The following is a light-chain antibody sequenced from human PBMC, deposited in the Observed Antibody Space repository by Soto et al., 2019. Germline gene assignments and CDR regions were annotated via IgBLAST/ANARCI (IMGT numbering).Light chain of an antibody. J-gene: IGLJ1*01. CDR3: QSYDSSLSGYV. CDR2: ENN. V-gene: IGLV1-40*01. Sequence: QSVLTQPPSVSEAPGQRVTISCTGSSSNIGAGYEAHWYQQVPGTAPKLLIYENNNRPSGVPDRFSGSKSGTSAFLAITGLQAEDEAEYYCQSYDSSLSGYVFGTGTKLTVL. CDR1: SSNIGAGYE.